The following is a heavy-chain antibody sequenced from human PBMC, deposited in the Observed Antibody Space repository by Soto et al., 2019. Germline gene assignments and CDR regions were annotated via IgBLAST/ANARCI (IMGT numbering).Heavy chain of an antibody. V-gene: IGHV4-34*01. CDR3: ARAHAVHYYGSGSYYLGTYYYYGMDV. D-gene: IGHD3-10*01. CDR2: INHSGST. CDR1: GGSFSGYY. J-gene: IGHJ6*02. Sequence: SETLSLTCAVYGGSFSGYYCSWIRQPPGKGREWIGEINHSGSTNYNPSLKSRVTISVDTSKNQFSLKLSSVTAADTAVYYCARAHAVHYYGSGSYYLGTYYYYGMDVWGQGTTVTVSS.